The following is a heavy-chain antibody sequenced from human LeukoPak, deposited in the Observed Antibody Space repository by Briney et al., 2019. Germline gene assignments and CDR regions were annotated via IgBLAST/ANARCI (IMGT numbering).Heavy chain of an antibody. J-gene: IGHJ4*02. CDR3: ANALPSRGYSYGVDY. CDR1: GFTFDDYS. CDR2: ISWNSGSI. Sequence: GGSLRLSCAASGFTFDDYSMHWVRHAPGKGREWGSGISWNSGSIGYADSVEGRFTISRDNAKNSLYLQMNSLRAEDTALYYCANALPSRGYSYGVDYWGQGTLVTVSS. V-gene: IGHV3-9*01. D-gene: IGHD5-18*01.